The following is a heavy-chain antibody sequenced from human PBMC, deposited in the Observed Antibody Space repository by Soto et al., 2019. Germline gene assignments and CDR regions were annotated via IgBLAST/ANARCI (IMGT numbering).Heavy chain of an antibody. Sequence: ASVKVFCKASGYTFIDYYIHWVRQAPGQGLEWMGCINPHSGDTNSPPKFQARVTMTRDTSNSTAYMELKRLYSNDTAVYHCARSGYPGSYHPPAFWGQGTLVTVSS. J-gene: IGHJ4*01. D-gene: IGHD1-26*01. CDR2: INPHSGDT. CDR1: GYTFIDYY. CDR3: ARSGYPGSYHPPAF. V-gene: IGHV1-2*02.